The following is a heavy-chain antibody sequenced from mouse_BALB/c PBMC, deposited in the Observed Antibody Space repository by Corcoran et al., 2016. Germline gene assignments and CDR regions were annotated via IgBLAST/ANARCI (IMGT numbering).Heavy chain of an antibody. CDR3: ARDYGSSYFDY. Sequence: EIQLQQTGPELVKPEASVKISCKASGYSFTDYIMLWVKQSHGKSLEWIGNINPYYGSTSYNLKFKGKATLTVDKSSSTAYMQLNSLTSEDSAVYYCARDYGSSYFDYWGQGTTLTVSS. J-gene: IGHJ2*01. D-gene: IGHD1-1*01. CDR1: GYSFTDYI. V-gene: IGHV1-39*01. CDR2: INPYYGST.